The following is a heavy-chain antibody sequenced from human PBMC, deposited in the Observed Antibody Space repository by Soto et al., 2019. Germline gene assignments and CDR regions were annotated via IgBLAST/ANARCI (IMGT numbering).Heavy chain of an antibody. V-gene: IGHV3-30*18. D-gene: IGHD1-26*01. CDR1: GFTFSSYG. J-gene: IGHJ6*02. CDR3: AKAPEGATVGYYYYGMDV. CDR2: ISYDGSNK. Sequence: GGSLRLSCAASGFTFSSYGMHWVRQAPGKGLEWVAVISYDGSNKYYADSVKGRFTISRDNSKNTLYLQMNSLRAEDTAVYYCAKAPEGATVGYYYYGMDVWGQGTTVTVSS.